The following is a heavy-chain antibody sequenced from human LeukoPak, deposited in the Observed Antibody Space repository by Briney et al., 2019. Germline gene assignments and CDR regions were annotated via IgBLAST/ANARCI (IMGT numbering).Heavy chain of an antibody. CDR1: GGSFSGYY. D-gene: IGHD3-16*02. CDR2: IYHSGST. V-gene: IGHV4-38-2*01. CDR3: ARVYYDYVWGSYRLDAFDI. Sequence: SETLSLTCAVYGGSFSGYYWGWIRQPPGKGLEWIGSIYHSGSTYYNPSLKSRVTISVDTSKNQFSLKLSSVTAADTAVYYCARVYYDYVWGSYRLDAFDIWGQGTMVTVSS. J-gene: IGHJ3*02.